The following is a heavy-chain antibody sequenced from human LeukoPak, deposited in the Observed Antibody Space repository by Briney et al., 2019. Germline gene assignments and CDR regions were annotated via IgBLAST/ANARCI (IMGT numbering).Heavy chain of an antibody. CDR2: ISSSGGDI. CDR1: GFTFSSYA. CDR3: AKGPPYCSSTSCSLFDN. J-gene: IGHJ4*02. D-gene: IGHD2-2*01. V-gene: IGHV3-23*01. Sequence: PGGSPRLSCAASGFTFSSYAMSWVRQAPGKGLEWVSIISSSGGDIYYADSVKGRFTISRDNYKNTLYLQMNSLKAEDTAVYYCAKGPPYCSSTSCSLFDNWGQGTLVTVSS.